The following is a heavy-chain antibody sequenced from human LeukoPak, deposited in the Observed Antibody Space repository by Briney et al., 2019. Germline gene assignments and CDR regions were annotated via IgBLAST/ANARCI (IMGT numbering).Heavy chain of an antibody. Sequence: PSETLSLTCTVSGYSISSGYYWGWIRQPPGKGLEWIGSIYHSGSTYYNPSLKSRVTISVDTSKNQFSLKLSSVTAADTAVYYCARDLPRYNGIVGATGPDYWGQGTLVTVSS. CDR3: ARDLPRYNGIVGATGPDY. CDR1: GYSISSGYY. V-gene: IGHV4-38-2*02. D-gene: IGHD1-26*01. J-gene: IGHJ4*02. CDR2: IYHSGST.